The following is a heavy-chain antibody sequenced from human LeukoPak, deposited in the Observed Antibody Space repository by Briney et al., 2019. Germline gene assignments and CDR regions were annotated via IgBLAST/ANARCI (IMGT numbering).Heavy chain of an antibody. J-gene: IGHJ4*02. CDR1: GYIFTDYY. Sequence: ASVKVSCKTSGYIFTDYYIHWVRQAPGQGLEWMGWINPNSGDTNYVQKFQGRVTITRDTSIRTAYMEMSSLSSDDTAFYYCARAYSGNNPPPYWGQGTLVTVSS. CDR2: INPNSGDT. D-gene: IGHD6-19*01. CDR3: ARAYSGNNPPPY. V-gene: IGHV1-2*02.